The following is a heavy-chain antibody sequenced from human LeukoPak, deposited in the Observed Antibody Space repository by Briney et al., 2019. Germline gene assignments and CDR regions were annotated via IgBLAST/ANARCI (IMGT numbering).Heavy chain of an antibody. D-gene: IGHD6-13*01. Sequence: SETLSLTCTVSGGSISSSSYYWGWIRQPPGKGLEWIGSIYYSGSTYYNPSLKSRVTISVDTSKNQFSLKLSSVTAADTAVYYCARTTNSSSWYLRWYFDLWGRGTLSLSPQ. CDR2: IYYSGST. J-gene: IGHJ2*01. V-gene: IGHV4-39*07. CDR3: ARTTNSSSWYLRWYFDL. CDR1: GGSISSSSYY.